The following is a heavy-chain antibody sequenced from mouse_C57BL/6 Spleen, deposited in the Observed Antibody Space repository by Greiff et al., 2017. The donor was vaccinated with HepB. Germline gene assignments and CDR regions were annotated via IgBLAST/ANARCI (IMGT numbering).Heavy chain of an antibody. CDR1: GFTFSSYG. CDR3: ARQGDYDEGFAY. V-gene: IGHV5-6*02. D-gene: IGHD2-4*01. Sequence: DVMLVESGGDLVKPGGSLKLSCAASGFTFSSYGMSWVRQTPDKRLEWVATISSGGSYTYYPDSVKGRFTISRDNAKNTLYLQMSSLKSEDTAMYYCARQGDYDEGFAYWGQGTLVTVSA. J-gene: IGHJ3*01. CDR2: ISSGGSYT.